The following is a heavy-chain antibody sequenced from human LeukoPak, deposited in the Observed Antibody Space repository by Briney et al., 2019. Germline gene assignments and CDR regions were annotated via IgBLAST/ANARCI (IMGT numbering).Heavy chain of an antibody. V-gene: IGHV3-30*18. CDR2: ISYDGGNK. CDR1: GFTFSSYG. J-gene: IGHJ6*03. D-gene: IGHD3-9*01. CDR3: AKDFDWFAYYYMDV. Sequence: GGSLRLSCAASGFTFSSYGMHWVRQAPGKGLEWVAVISYDGGNKYYADSVKGRFTISRDNSKNTLYLQMNSLRAEDTAVYYCAKDFDWFAYYYMDVWGKGTTVTVSS.